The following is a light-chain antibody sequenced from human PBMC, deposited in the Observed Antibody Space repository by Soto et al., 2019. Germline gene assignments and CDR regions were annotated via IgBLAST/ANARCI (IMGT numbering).Light chain of an antibody. Sequence: SYELTQPPSVSVSPGQTARITCSGDALPKQYAYWYQQKPGQAPVQVIYKDSERPSGIPERFSGSSSGTTVTLTISGVQAEDEADYYCQSADSSGTVVFGGGTKVTVL. V-gene: IGLV3-25*03. CDR2: KDS. J-gene: IGLJ2*01. CDR1: ALPKQY. CDR3: QSADSSGTVV.